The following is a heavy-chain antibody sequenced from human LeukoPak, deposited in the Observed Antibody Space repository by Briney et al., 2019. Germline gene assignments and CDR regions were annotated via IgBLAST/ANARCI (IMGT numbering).Heavy chain of an antibody. CDR1: GYTFTSYG. CDR3: ARVQHYDFWSGSTLHYYYYYYMDV. V-gene: IGHV1-18*01. CDR2: ISAYNGNT. D-gene: IGHD3-3*01. Sequence: GASVKVSCKASGYTFTSYGISWVRQAPGQGLEWMGWISAYNGNTNYAQKLQGRVTMTTDTSTSTAYMELRSLRSDDTAVYYCARVQHYDFWSGSTLHYYYYYYMDVWGKGTTVTVSS. J-gene: IGHJ6*03.